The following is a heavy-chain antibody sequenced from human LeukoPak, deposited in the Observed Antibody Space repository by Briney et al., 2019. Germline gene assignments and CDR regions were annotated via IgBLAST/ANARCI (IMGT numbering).Heavy chain of an antibody. V-gene: IGHV4-39*02. Sequence: SETLSLPCTVSGGSISSSSYYWGWIRQPPGKGLEWIGSIYYSGSTYYNPSLRRRVTISVDTSKNQFSLKLSSVTAADTAVYYCARDFSYDSSGAFDIWGQGTKVSVSS. CDR1: GGSISSSSYY. CDR2: IYYSGST. D-gene: IGHD3-22*01. CDR3: ARDFSYDSSGAFDI. J-gene: IGHJ3*02.